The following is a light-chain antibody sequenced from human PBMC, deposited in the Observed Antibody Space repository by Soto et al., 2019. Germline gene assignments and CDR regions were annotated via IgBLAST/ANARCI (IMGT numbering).Light chain of an antibody. CDR1: QSISSY. CDR2: AAS. V-gene: IGKV1-39*02. CDR3: QKYNDWPRT. J-gene: IGKJ1*01. Sequence: DVPVTQSPSSVSASVVDRVTIPCRASQSISSYLNWYQQKPGIAPKLLIYAASSLQSGVPSRFSGSGSGTDLTLTISSLQSEDFAVYYCQKYNDWPRTFGQGTKVDI.